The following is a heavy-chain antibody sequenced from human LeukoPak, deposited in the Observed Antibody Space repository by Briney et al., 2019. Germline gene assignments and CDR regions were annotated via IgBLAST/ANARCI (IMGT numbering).Heavy chain of an antibody. CDR3: ARGLNVVVVAATQARGWFDP. Sequence: ASVKVSCKASGYTFTSYYMHWVRQAPGQGLEGMGIINPSGGSTSYAQKFQGRVTMTRDTSTSTVYMELSSLRSEDTAVYYCARGLNVVVVAATQARGWFDPWGQGTLVTVSS. CDR1: GYTFTSYY. V-gene: IGHV1-46*01. D-gene: IGHD2-15*01. J-gene: IGHJ5*02. CDR2: INPSGGST.